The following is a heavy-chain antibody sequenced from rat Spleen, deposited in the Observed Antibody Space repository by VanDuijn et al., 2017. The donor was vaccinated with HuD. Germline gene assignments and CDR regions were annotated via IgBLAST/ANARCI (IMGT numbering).Heavy chain of an antibody. CDR1: GFTFSEHN. D-gene: IGHD1-5*01. V-gene: IGHV5-7*01. J-gene: IGHJ2*01. CDR2: ISDDGTST. Sequence: EVQLVESGGVLVQPGRSLKLSCAASGFTFSEHNMAWVRQAPEKGLEWVATISDDGTSTYYRDSVKGRFTIFRDNAKSTLYLEMDSLRSEETATYYCTRQGIGTSRNVFDYFGQGVMVTVSS. CDR3: TRQGIGTSRNVFDY.